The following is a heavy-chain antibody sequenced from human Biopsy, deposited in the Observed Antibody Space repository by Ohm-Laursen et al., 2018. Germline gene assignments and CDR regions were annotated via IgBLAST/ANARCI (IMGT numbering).Heavy chain of an antibody. CDR3: ARDPHGEGRDYGSYFDY. CDR1: GYSFTSYY. D-gene: IGHD4-17*01. J-gene: IGHJ4*02. Sequence: GSSVKVSCKASGYSFTSYYMHWVRQAPGQGLEWMGWISAYTGHTKFARKFQDRVTMTTDTSTTPAYMDLRSLRSDDTAVYYCARDPHGEGRDYGSYFDYGGQGTRVTVSS. V-gene: IGHV1-18*04. CDR2: ISAYTGHT.